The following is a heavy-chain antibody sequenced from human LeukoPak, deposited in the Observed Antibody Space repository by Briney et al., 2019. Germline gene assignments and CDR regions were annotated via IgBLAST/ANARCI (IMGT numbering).Heavy chain of an antibody. CDR1: GYSFTNYA. CDR2: ITVYNGNT. Sequence: RASVKVSCKASGYSFTNYAISWVRQAPGQGLEWMGWITVYNGNTNYAQNLQGRVTMTTDTSTSTAYMELRSLSSDDTAVYYCARGEGFCDYWGQGTLVTVSS. CDR3: ARGEGFCDY. D-gene: IGHD3-10*01. V-gene: IGHV1-18*01. J-gene: IGHJ4*02.